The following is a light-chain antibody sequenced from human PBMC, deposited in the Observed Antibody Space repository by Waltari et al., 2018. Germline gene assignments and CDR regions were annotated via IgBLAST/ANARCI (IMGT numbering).Light chain of an antibody. Sequence: QSALTQPASVSGSPGQSITISCTGTTSDVGRYNFVSWYQHYPGKAPKLMIYEGNKRPSGVSDRCSGSKSGKTAALTISGLQAEDESDYYCCSYAGSRTLVFGGGTKLTVL. CDR2: EGN. V-gene: IGLV2-23*01. CDR1: TSDVGRYNF. CDR3: CSYAGSRTLV. J-gene: IGLJ2*01.